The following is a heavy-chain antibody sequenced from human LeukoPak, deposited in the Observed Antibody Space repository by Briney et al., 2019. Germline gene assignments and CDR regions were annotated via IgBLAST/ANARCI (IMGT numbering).Heavy chain of an antibody. Sequence: SETLSLTCTVSGGSITSGGYYWSWIRQHPGKGLEWIGYIYSSGNIYYNPSLKSRITISLDTFKNQFSLSLSSVTAADTAMYYCVGDGNYVDYWGQGTLVTVSS. J-gene: IGHJ4*02. CDR1: GGSITSGGYY. CDR3: VGDGNYVDY. CDR2: IYSSGNI. V-gene: IGHV4-31*03.